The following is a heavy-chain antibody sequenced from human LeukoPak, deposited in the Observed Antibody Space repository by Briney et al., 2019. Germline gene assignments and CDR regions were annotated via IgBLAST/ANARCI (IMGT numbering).Heavy chain of an antibody. CDR3: AKDIDWLAFED. CDR1: GFTFSSYN. V-gene: IGHV3-21*04. Sequence: GGSLRLSCAASGFTFSSYNMNWVRQAPGKGLEWVSSITSGSSYIYYADSVKGRFTISRDNSENTVYLQMNSLRVEDTALYYCAKDIDWLAFEDWGQGTLVTVSS. J-gene: IGHJ4*02. D-gene: IGHD6-19*01. CDR2: ITSGSSYI.